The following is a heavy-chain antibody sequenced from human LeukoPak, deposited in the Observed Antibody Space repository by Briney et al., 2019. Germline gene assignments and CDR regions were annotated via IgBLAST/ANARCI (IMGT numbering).Heavy chain of an antibody. Sequence: GASVKVSCKASGYTFTSYYMHWVRQAPGQGLEWMGIINPSGGSASYAQKFQGRVTMTRDTSTSTVYMELSSLRSEDTAVYYCARDRTKGVAYYYDSSDVAAFDIWGQGTMVTVSS. CDR2: INPSGGSA. CDR1: GYTFTSYY. CDR3: ARDRTKGVAYYYDSSDVAAFDI. V-gene: IGHV1-46*01. D-gene: IGHD3-22*01. J-gene: IGHJ3*02.